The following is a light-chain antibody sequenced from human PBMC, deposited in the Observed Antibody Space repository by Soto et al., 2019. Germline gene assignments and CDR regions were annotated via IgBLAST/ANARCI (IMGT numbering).Light chain of an antibody. Sequence: QAVVTQSPSASASLGASVKLTCTLSSGHSSYAIAWHKKQPEKGPRYLMDLNNDGSHTKGDGIPDRFSGSSSGAERYLIIATLQSEDEADYYCQTWGTGIQVFGGGTQLTVL. V-gene: IGLV4-69*01. CDR2: LNNDGSH. CDR1: SGHSSYA. J-gene: IGLJ3*02. CDR3: QTWGTGIQV.